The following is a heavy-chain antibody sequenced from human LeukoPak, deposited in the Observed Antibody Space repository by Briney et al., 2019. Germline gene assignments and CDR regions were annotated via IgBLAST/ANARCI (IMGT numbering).Heavy chain of an antibody. Sequence: AGGSLRLSCAASGFTFSGSAMHWVRQAPGKGPEWVGQIESGAKSYATAYAASVKGRFTISRDDSKNTAFLQMNNLQTEDTAVYYCARLREIPVFGVVTKSTSYFDYWGQGTLVTVSS. CDR3: ARLREIPVFGVVTKSTSYFDY. V-gene: IGHV3-73*01. D-gene: IGHD3-3*01. J-gene: IGHJ4*02. CDR2: IESGAKSYAT. CDR1: GFTFSGSA.